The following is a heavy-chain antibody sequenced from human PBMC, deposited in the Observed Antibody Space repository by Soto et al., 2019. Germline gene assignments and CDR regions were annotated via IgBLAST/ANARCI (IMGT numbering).Heavy chain of an antibody. D-gene: IGHD3-22*01. CDR3: ASQRRYYYDSSGYPDY. CDR2: IFYTGST. V-gene: IGHV4-39*01. Sequence: SETLSLTXTVSDDSINSSTYYWGWIRQPPGKGLEGIGSIFYTGSTFDNPSLKSRVTVSIDTSKNQFYLKLSSVTADDTAVYYCASQRRYYYDSSGYPDYWGQGTLVTVSS. CDR1: DDSINSSTYY. J-gene: IGHJ4*02.